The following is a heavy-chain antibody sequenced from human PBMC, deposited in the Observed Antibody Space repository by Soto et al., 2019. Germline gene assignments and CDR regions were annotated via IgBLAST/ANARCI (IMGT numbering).Heavy chain of an antibody. CDR1: GGSISSYY. J-gene: IGHJ4*02. D-gene: IGHD3-3*01. CDR3: ASLNYDLWSGYYYSGYFDY. CDR2: IYYSGST. Sequence: SETLSLTCTVSGGSISSYYWSWIRQPPGKGLEWIGYIYYSGSTNYNPSLKSRVTISVDTSKNQFSLKLSSVTAADTAVYYCASLNYDLWSGYYYSGYFDYWGQGTLVTVSS. V-gene: IGHV4-59*01.